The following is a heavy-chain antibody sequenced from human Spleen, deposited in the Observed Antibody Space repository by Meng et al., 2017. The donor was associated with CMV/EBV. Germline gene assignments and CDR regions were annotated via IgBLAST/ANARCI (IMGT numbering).Heavy chain of an antibody. Sequence: GESLKISCATSGFTFSGSAMHWVRQASGKGLEWVGRIRSKANSYATAYAASVKGRFTISRDRSKNTLYLQMNSLRAEDTAVYYCAKDDWVGSVIVPAAWNWGQGTLVTVSS. CDR3: AKDDWVGSVIVPAAWN. CDR1: GFTFSGSA. CDR2: IRSKANSYAT. D-gene: IGHD2-2*01. V-gene: IGHV3-73*01. J-gene: IGHJ4*02.